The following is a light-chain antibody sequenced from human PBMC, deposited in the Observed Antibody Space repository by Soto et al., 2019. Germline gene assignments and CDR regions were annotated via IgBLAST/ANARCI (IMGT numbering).Light chain of an antibody. J-gene: IGKJ5*01. CDR1: QTVERG. V-gene: IGKV1-5*01. Sequence: DIQMTQSPSTLSASVGDRFIITCRASQTVERGMAWYQQKPGKAPKLLISDVSTLERGVPSRFSGSGSATEFTLTISGLQPDDFATYYCQQLHDYPITFGQGTRLEN. CDR2: DVS. CDR3: QQLHDYPIT.